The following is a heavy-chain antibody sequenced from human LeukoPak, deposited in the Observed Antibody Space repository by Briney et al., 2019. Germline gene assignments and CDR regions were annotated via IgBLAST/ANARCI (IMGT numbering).Heavy chain of an antibody. CDR2: IYYSGST. Sequence: SETLSLTCTVSGGSISSYYWSWIRQPPGKGLEWIGYIYYSGSTNYNPSLKSRVTISVDTSKNQFSLKLSSVTAADTAMYYCARKNYNFGLDYWGQGTLVTVSS. J-gene: IGHJ4*02. CDR3: ARKNYNFGLDY. V-gene: IGHV4-59*01. CDR1: GGSISSYY. D-gene: IGHD5-24*01.